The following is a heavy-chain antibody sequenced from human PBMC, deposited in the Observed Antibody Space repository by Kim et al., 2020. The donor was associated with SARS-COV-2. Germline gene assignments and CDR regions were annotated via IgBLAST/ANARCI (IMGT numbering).Heavy chain of an antibody. V-gene: IGHV1-24*01. J-gene: IGHJ3*02. Sequence: ASVKVSCKVSGYTLTELSMHWVRQAPGKGLEWMGGCDPEDGETIYAQKFQGRVTMTEDTSTDTAYMELSSLRSEDTAVYYCAIVGYSSSPDAFDIWGQGTMVTVAS. CDR2: CDPEDGET. D-gene: IGHD6-13*01. CDR3: AIVGYSSSPDAFDI. CDR1: GYTLTELS.